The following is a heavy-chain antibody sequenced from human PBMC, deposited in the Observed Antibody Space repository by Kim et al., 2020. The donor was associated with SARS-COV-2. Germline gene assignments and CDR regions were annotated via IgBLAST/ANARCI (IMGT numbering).Heavy chain of an antibody. CDR2: IYYSGST. CDR3: ASRVGAAAVGDAFDI. CDR1: GGSISSYY. D-gene: IGHD6-13*01. Sequence: SETLSLTCTVSGGSISSYYWSWIRQPPGKGLEWIGYIYYSGSTNYNPSLKSRVTISVDTSKNQFSLKLSSVTTADTAVYYCASRVGAAAVGDAFDIWGQGTMVTVSS. J-gene: IGHJ3*02. V-gene: IGHV4-59*01.